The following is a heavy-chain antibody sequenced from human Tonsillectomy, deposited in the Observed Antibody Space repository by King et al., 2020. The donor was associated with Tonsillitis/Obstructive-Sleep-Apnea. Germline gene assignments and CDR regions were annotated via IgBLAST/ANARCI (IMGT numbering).Heavy chain of an antibody. Sequence: VQLVESGGGLVQPGGSLRLSCAASGFTFSSYALSWVRQAPGQGLEWVSATVGSGDSTYYADSVRGRFTISRDNSKNTLYLQMNSLRAEDTAVYYCANHWEGGNYRGRWYFDLWGRGTLVTVSS. V-gene: IGHV3-23*04. CDR3: ANHWEGGNYRGRWYFDL. D-gene: IGHD1-26*01. CDR2: TVGSGDST. CDR1: GFTFSSYA. J-gene: IGHJ2*01.